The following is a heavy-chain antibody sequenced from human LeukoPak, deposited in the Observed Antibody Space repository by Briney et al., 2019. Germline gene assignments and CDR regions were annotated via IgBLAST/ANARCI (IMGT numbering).Heavy chain of an antibody. Sequence: GGSLRLSCAASGFTFSSYSMNWVRQAPGKGLEWVSSISSSSSYIYYADSVKGRFTISRDNSKNTLYLQMNSLSAEDTAVYYCANSRLVVTAFDIWGQGTMVTVSS. CDR1: GFTFSSYS. CDR3: ANSRLVVTAFDI. J-gene: IGHJ3*02. V-gene: IGHV3-21*04. CDR2: ISSSSSYI. D-gene: IGHD3-22*01.